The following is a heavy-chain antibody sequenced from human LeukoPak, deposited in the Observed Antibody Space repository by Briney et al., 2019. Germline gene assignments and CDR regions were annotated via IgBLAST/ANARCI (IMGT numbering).Heavy chain of an antibody. V-gene: IGHV4-59*01. CDR3: ARDGALAY. D-gene: IGHD1-26*01. CDR2: VYYSGGT. Sequence: PSETLSLICTVSGGSISGYYWSWIRQPPGKGLEWIGNVYYSGGTNYNPSLKSRVTISIDTSKNQFSLSLSSVTAADTAVYYCARDGALAYWGQGTLVTVSS. CDR1: GGSISGYY. J-gene: IGHJ4*02.